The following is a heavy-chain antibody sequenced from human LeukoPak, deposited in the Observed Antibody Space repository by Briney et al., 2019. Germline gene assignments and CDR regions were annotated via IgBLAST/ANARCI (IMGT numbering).Heavy chain of an antibody. D-gene: IGHD5-12*01. CDR1: GFXFSSYG. Sequence: GGSLRLSCAASGFXFSSYGMHWVRQAPGKGLEWVAVISYDGSNKYYADSVKGRFTISRDNSKNTLYLQMNSLRAEDTAVYYCAKDDSGYDFPNWFDPWGQGTLVTVSS. V-gene: IGHV3-30*18. CDR3: AKDDSGYDFPNWFDP. CDR2: ISYDGSNK. J-gene: IGHJ5*02.